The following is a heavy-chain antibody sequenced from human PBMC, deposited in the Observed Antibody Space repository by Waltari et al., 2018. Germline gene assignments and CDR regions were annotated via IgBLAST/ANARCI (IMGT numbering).Heavy chain of an antibody. D-gene: IGHD4-17*01. J-gene: IGHJ4*02. Sequence: QVQLVQSGAEVKKPASSVKVSCKASGGTFSSYAISWVRRAPGQGREGVGGSLTIIERAQYAKTFQGRLTITADESKGAADVELRSLRSEDTAVYYCARGRYGDASTFDYWGQGTLVTVSS. CDR1: GGTFSSYA. CDR3: ARGRYGDASTFDY. CDR2: SLTIIERA. V-gene: IGHV1-69*01.